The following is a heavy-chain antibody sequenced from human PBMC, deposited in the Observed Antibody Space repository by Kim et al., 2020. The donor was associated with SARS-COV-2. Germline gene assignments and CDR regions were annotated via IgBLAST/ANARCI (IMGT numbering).Heavy chain of an antibody. CDR2: LFWNGGGT. CDR3: VKDILAVGADV. V-gene: IGHV3-9*01. J-gene: IGHJ6*02. Sequence: GGSLRLSCVVSGFTFHNHAMHWVRQAPGKGLEWVAGLFWNGGGTGYADSVRGRFTISRDIAESSLYLQMNSLRTEDTALYFCVKDILAVGADVWGQGTTV. CDR1: GFTFHNHA.